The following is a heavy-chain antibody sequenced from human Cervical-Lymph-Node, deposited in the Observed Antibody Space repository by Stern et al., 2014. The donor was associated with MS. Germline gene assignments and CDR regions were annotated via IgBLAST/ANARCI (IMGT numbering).Heavy chain of an antibody. J-gene: IGHJ4*02. CDR3: ARGYYDGSGYYYPPGE. D-gene: IGHD3-22*01. CDR1: GGSVSGGSHY. V-gene: IGHV4-61*01. Sequence: QLQLQESGPGLVKPSETLSLTCIVSGGSVSGGSHYWSWIRQPPGKGLEWIGYIYYTGSTNQNPSLKSRVTISVDLSKNQFSLKLSSVTAADTAVYYCARGYYDGSGYYYPPGEWGQGTLVTVSS. CDR2: IYYTGST.